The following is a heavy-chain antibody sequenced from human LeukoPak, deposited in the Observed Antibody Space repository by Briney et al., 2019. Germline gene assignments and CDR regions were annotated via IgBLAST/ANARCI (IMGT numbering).Heavy chain of an antibody. CDR2: IYYSGST. D-gene: IGHD2-2*01. V-gene: IGHV4-61*01. CDR3: ALWFCSRTSCYVDY. J-gene: IGHJ4*02. CDR1: GGSVSSGSYY. Sequence: PSETLSLTCTVSGGSVSSGSYYWSWIRQPPGKGLEWIGYIYYSGSTNYNPSLKNRVTISLDTSKNQFSLRLSSVTAADMAVYYCALWFCSRTSCYVDYWGQGTLVTVSS.